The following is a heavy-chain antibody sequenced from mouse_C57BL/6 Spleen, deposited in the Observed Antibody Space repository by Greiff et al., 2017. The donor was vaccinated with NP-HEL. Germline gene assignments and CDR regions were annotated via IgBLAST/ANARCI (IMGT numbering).Heavy chain of an antibody. CDR2: IYPGDGDT. CDR1: GYAFSSSW. Sequence: VKLQESGPELVKPGASVKISCKASGYAFSSSWMNWVKQRPGKGLEWIGRIYPGDGDTNYNGKFKGKATLTADKSSSTAYMQLSSLTSEDSAVYFCARSGGYAMDYWGQGTSVTVSS. V-gene: IGHV1-82*01. CDR3: ARSGGYAMDY. J-gene: IGHJ4*01.